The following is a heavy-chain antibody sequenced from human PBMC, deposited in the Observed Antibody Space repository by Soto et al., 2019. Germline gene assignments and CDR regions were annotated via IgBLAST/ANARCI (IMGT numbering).Heavy chain of an antibody. V-gene: IGHV4-61*01. CDR3: ARVGWGGDS. CDR2: KPYTGSP. D-gene: IGHD7-27*01. CDR1: GGSVSSGSYH. Sequence: QVQLQESGPGLVKPSETLSLPCSDSGGSVSSGSYHWRWIRQPPGQGLEWIGLKPYTGSPDYNPSLKSRVVISIDRSKNQFSLKLRSVTAADTAVYFCARVGWGGDSWGQGTLVTVSS. J-gene: IGHJ4*02.